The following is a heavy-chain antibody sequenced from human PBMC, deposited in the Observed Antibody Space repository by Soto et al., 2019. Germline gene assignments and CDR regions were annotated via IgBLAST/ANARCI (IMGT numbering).Heavy chain of an antibody. CDR1: GFTFSSYG. J-gene: IGHJ3*02. CDR3: ARDLDIQHIVATGGGAFDI. D-gene: IGHD5-12*01. Sequence: QVQLVESGGGVVQPGRSLRLSCAASGFTFSSYGMHWVRQAPGKGLEWVAVISYDGSNKYYADSVKGRFTISRDNSKNTLYLQMNSLRAEDTAVYYCARDLDIQHIVATGGGAFDIWGQGTMVTVSS. CDR2: ISYDGSNK. V-gene: IGHV3-30*03.